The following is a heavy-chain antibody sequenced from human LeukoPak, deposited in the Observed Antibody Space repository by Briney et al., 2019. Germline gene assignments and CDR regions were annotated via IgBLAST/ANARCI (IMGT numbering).Heavy chain of an antibody. J-gene: IGHJ5*02. CDR2: INHSGST. D-gene: IGHD2-21*01. CDR3: ARVFRQLQPRGYWFDP. Sequence: SETLSLTCAVYGGSFSGYYWSWIRQPPGKGLEWIGEINHSGSTNYNPSLKSRVTISVDTSKNQFSLKLSSVTAADTAVYYCARVFRQLQPRGYWFDPWGPGTLVTVSS. CDR1: GGSFSGYY. V-gene: IGHV4-34*01.